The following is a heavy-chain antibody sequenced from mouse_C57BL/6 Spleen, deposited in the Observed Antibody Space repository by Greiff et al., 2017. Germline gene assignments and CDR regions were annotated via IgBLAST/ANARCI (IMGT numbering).Heavy chain of an antibody. CDR1: GYTFTSYW. D-gene: IGHD2-4*01. V-gene: IGHV1-7*01. J-gene: IGHJ2*01. CDR2: INPSSGYT. CDR3: ARDYYDYDDFDY. Sequence: VQLQQPGAELVKPGASVKLSCKASGYTFTSYWMHWVKQRPGQGLEWIGYINPSSGYTKYNQKFKDKATLTADKSSSTAYMQLSSLTYEDSAVYYCARDYYDYDDFDYWGQGTTLTVSS.